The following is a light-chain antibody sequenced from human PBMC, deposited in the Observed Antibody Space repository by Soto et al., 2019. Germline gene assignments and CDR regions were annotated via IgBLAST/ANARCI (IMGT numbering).Light chain of an antibody. CDR1: QSVLYSSNNKNY. J-gene: IGKJ1*01. CDR2: WAS. CDR3: QQYYSPWT. V-gene: IGKV4-1*01. Sequence: DIVMTQSPDSLAVSLGERATINCKSSQSVLYSSNNKNYLAWYQQKPGQPPKLLIYWASIGESGVPDRFSGSGSGTDFTLTISNLQAEDVAVYYCQQYYSPWTFGQGTKVEIK.